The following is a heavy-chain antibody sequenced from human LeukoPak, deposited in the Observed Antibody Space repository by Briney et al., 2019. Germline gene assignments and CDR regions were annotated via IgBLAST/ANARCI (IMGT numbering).Heavy chain of an antibody. Sequence: PGGSLRLSCAASGFTFSSYSMSWVRQAPGKGLEWVSYISSSSSTIYYADSVKGRFTISRDNAKNSLYLQMNSLRAEDTAVYYYARSGSYDCWGQGTLVTVSS. CDR2: ISSSSSTI. J-gene: IGHJ4*02. CDR3: ARSGSYDC. CDR1: GFTFSSYS. D-gene: IGHD1-26*01. V-gene: IGHV3-48*01.